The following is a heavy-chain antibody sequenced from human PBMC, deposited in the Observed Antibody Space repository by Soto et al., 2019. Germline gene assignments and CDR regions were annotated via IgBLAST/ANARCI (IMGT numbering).Heavy chain of an antibody. J-gene: IGHJ6*02. CDR1: GFTFSSYW. V-gene: IGHV3-74*01. D-gene: IGHD6-13*01. Sequence: GGSLRLSCAASGFTFSSYWMHWVRQAPGKGLVWVSRINSDGSSTSYADSVKGRFTISRDNAKNTLYLQMNSLRAEDTAVYYCARDTIAAAGTLDYYYYGMDVWGQGTTVTV. CDR2: INSDGSST. CDR3: ARDTIAAAGTLDYYYYGMDV.